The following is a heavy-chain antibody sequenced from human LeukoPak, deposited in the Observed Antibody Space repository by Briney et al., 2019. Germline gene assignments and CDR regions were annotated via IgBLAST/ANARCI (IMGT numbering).Heavy chain of an antibody. Sequence: PGRSLRLSCAASGFTFSSYGMHWVRQAPGKGLEWVAVISYDGSNKYYADSVKGRFTISRDNARISLYLQMNSLRAEDTAVYYCAKGVSGSYSHFDYWGQGTLVTVSS. D-gene: IGHD1-26*01. CDR3: AKGVSGSYSHFDY. CDR1: GFTFSSYG. J-gene: IGHJ4*02. V-gene: IGHV3-30*18. CDR2: ISYDGSNK.